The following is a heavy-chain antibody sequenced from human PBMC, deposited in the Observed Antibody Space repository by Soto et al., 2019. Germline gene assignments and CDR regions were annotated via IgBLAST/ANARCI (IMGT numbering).Heavy chain of an antibody. Sequence: PGGSLRLSCAASGFTFSSYGMHWVRQAPGKGLGWVAVIWYDGSNKYYADSVKDRITISRDNSKNTLYLQMNSLRADDTAVYYCARGYCSSTSCYSTTFDYWGQGTLVTVSS. CDR2: IWYDGSNK. CDR1: GFTFSSYG. J-gene: IGHJ4*02. V-gene: IGHV3-33*01. CDR3: ARGYCSSTSCYSTTFDY. D-gene: IGHD2-2*01.